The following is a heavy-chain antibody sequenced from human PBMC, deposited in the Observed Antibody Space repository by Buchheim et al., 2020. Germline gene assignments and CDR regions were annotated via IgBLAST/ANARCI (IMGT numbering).Heavy chain of an antibody. CDR1: GYSFTTYW. V-gene: IGHV5-51*01. Sequence: EVQLVQPGAEVKKPGESLKISCKGSGYSFTTYWIGWARQMPGKGLEWMGIIYPGDYDIRYNPSFQGQVTISVDNSISTAYLQWSSLKASDTAMYYCTRHPTISVLYPGHSDLWGRGTL. J-gene: IGHJ2*01. D-gene: IGHD3-3*01. CDR2: IYPGDYDI. CDR3: TRHPTISVLYPGHSDL.